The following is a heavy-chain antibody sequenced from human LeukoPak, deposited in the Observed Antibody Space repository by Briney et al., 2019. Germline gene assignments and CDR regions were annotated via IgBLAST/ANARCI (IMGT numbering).Heavy chain of an antibody. CDR3: AKDDYYDSSGDPNWFDP. J-gene: IGHJ5*02. V-gene: IGHV4-34*01. CDR2: INHSGST. Sequence: SETLSLTCAVYGGSFSGYYWSWIRQPPGKGLEWIGEINHSGSTNYNPSLKSRVAISVDTSKNQFSLKLSSVTAADTAVYFCAKDDYYDSSGDPNWFDPWGQGTLVTVSS. CDR1: GGSFSGYY. D-gene: IGHD3-22*01.